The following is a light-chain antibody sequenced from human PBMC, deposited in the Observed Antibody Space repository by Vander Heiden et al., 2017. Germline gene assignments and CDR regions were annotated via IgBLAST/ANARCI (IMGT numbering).Light chain of an antibody. CDR3: QQRRT. J-gene: IGKJ2*02. Sequence: DIQMTQSPSSLSASVGDRVTITCRASQSISSYLNWYQQTPGKAPKLLIYAASSLQSGVPSRFSGSGSGTDLTLTISSLQPEDFATYYCQQRRTFGQGTKLEIK. CDR2: AAS. CDR1: QSISSY. V-gene: IGKV1-39*01.